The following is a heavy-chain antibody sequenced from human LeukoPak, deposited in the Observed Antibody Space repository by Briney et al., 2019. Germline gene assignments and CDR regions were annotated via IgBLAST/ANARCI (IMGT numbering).Heavy chain of an antibody. Sequence: ASVKVSCKASGYTFTSYGISWVRQAPGQGLERLGWISTYNNNTHYAQKFQVRVTMTTDTSTSTAYMELSRLRSDDTAVYYCAREGGGDERAFDIWGQGTMVTVSS. CDR3: AREGGGDERAFDI. D-gene: IGHD3-16*01. CDR1: GYTFTSYG. CDR2: ISTYNNNT. J-gene: IGHJ3*02. V-gene: IGHV1-18*01.